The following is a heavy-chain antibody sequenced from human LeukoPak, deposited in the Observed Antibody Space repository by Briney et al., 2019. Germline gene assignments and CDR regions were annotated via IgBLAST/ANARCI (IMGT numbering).Heavy chain of an antibody. V-gene: IGHV3-23*01. CDR3: AKDRLESLGAFDI. J-gene: IGHJ3*02. D-gene: IGHD1-1*01. Sequence: GGSLRLSCSASGFTFSSYAMSWVRQAPGKGLEWVSGISDNTYYADSVRGRFTISRDNAKNSLYLQMNSLRAEDTALYYCAKDRLESLGAFDIWGQGTMVTVSS. CDR1: GFTFSSYA. CDR2: ISDNT.